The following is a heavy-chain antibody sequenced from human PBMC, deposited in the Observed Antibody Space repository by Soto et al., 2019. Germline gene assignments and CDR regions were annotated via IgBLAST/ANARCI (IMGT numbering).Heavy chain of an antibody. V-gene: IGHV3-23*01. J-gene: IGHJ4*02. D-gene: IGHD6-19*01. CDR2: ISGSGGST. Sequence: EVQLLESGGGLVQPGGSLRLSCAASGFTFSSYAMSWVRQAPGKGLEWVSAISGSGGSTYYADSVKGRFTISRDNFKNTGYLQMHSLRAEDTAVYDCAKGAPVIALDGNGAQFDYWCQGTLVTVSS. CDR3: AKGAPVIALDGNGAQFDY. CDR1: GFTFSSYA.